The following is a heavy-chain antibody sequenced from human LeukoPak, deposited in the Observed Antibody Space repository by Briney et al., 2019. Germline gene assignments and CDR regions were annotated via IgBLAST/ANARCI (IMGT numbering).Heavy chain of an antibody. D-gene: IGHD6-19*01. CDR2: IYYSGST. Sequence: SETLSLTCIVSGGSISSYYWSWIRQPPGKGLEGIGYIYYSGSTNYNPSLKSRVTISVDTSKNQLSLKLNSGHAADTTDDCVARGRYGSGWSLHLAFDYWGQGTLVSVCS. CDR3: ARGRYGSGWSLHLAFDY. J-gene: IGHJ4*02. CDR1: GGSISSYY. V-gene: IGHV4-59*12.